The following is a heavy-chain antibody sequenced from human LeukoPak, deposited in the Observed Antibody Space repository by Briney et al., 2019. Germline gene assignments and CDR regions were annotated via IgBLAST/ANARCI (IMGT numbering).Heavy chain of an antibody. Sequence: PSETLSLTCTVSGYSISSDYYWGWIRQPPGKGLEWIGNIFHNGNTYYNPSLKSRVTISVDTSKNQFSLKLSSVTAADTAVYYCARLSNYYGSGSYGVDYWGQGTLVTVSS. CDR3: ARLSNYYGSGSYGVDY. J-gene: IGHJ4*02. CDR2: IFHNGNT. D-gene: IGHD3-10*01. V-gene: IGHV4-38-2*02. CDR1: GYSISSDYY.